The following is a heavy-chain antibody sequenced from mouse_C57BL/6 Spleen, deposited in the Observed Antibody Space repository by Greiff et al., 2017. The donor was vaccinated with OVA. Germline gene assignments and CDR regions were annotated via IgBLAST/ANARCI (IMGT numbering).Heavy chain of an antibody. CDR1: GYTFTDYY. V-gene: IGHV1-26*01. CDR3: ADLDAY. J-gene: IGHJ3*01. Sequence: EVQLQQSGPELVKPGASVKISCKASGYTFTDYYMNWVKQSHGKSLEWIGDINPNNGGTSYNQKFKGKATLTVDKSSSTAYMEIRSLTSEDSAVYYCADLDAYWGQGTLVTVSA. CDR2: INPNNGGT.